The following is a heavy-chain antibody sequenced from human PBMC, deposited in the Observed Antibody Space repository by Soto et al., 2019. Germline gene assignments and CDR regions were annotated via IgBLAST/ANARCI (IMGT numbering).Heavy chain of an antibody. J-gene: IGHJ4*02. V-gene: IGHV3-30-3*01. CDR2: ISYDGSNK. D-gene: IGHD6-19*01. Sequence: GGSLRLSCAGSGFNFSSYAMHWVRQAPGKGLEWVAVISYDGSNKYYADSVKGRFTISRDNSKNTLYLQMNSLRAEDTAVYYCARDSLYGQQWLVKDLSWGQGSLVTVSS. CDR3: ARDSLYGQQWLVKDLS. CDR1: GFNFSSYA.